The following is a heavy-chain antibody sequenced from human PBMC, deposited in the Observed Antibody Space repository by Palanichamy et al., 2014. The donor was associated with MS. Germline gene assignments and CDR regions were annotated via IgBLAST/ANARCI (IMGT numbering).Heavy chain of an antibody. D-gene: IGHD5-18*01. Sequence: QLQLQESGPGLVKPSGTLSLTCSVSGGSITKSNNYWAWIRQPPGKGLEWIGSIYYSGSTYYNPSLKSRLTMSVDTSKDQFSLRLNSVTAADTAVYYCARLQVDTALISGFDYWGQGTRVTVSS. J-gene: IGHJ4*02. CDR1: GGSITKSNNY. CDR2: IYYSGST. V-gene: IGHV4-39*01. CDR3: ARLQVDTALISGFDY.